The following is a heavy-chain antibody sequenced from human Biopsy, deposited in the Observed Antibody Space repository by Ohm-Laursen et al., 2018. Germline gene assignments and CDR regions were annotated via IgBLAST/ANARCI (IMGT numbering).Heavy chain of an antibody. J-gene: IGHJ1*01. CDR3: ATKLTGYFHH. CDR2: NIPILGTG. Sequence: SAKVSCKVPGGTFSNYGVNWVRQAPGQGLEWLGGNIPILGTGNYAQKFQDRVTVAADTSTSTATMELRSLRSDDTAVYYCATKLTGYFHHWGQGTLVIVSS. CDR1: GGTFSNYG. D-gene: IGHD3-9*01. V-gene: IGHV1-69*06.